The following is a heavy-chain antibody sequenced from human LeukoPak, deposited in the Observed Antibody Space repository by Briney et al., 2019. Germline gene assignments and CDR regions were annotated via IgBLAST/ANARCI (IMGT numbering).Heavy chain of an antibody. Sequence: SQTLSLTCAISGDSVSSNSAAWNWVRQSPSRGLEWLGRTYYRSKWDNDYTISVKSRIIINADTSKNHFSLQLNSVTPEDSAIYYCVREYSTSSGAFDIWGQGTMVTVSS. CDR1: GDSVSSNSAA. CDR2: TYYRSKWDN. D-gene: IGHD6-6*01. CDR3: VREYSTSSGAFDI. J-gene: IGHJ3*02. V-gene: IGHV6-1*01.